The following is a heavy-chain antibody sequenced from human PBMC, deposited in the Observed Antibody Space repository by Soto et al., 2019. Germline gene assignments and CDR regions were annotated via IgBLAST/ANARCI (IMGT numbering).Heavy chain of an antibody. CDR2: IYYSGGT. V-gene: IGHV4-30-4*01. CDR1: GHSINTDYY. Sequence: SETLSLPCTVSGHSINTDYYWSWIRQPPEKGLDRIGHIYYSGGTFYSPSLKSRLALSVDTSKNQFSLRLSSVTPADTAVYYCARNTAAKDSDSQSYYPHFDPWGQGTLVTVSS. CDR3: ARNTAAKDSDSQSYYPHFDP. J-gene: IGHJ5*02. D-gene: IGHD3-22*01.